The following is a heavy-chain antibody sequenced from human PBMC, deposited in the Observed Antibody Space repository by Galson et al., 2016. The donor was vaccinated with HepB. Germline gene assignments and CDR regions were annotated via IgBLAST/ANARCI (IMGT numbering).Heavy chain of an antibody. CDR3: AQDACSDGVCGLSFQ. V-gene: IGHV1-3*01. CDR2: INSIYGST. Sequence: SVKVSCKGSGYNFTAYPMHWVRQAPGQRLEWMGWINSIYGSTRYSETFQDRVSIPTDTSASTAYLELSSLRSEDTALYYCAQDACSDGVCGLSFQWGQGTLVTVSS. J-gene: IGHJ4*02. CDR1: GYNFTAYP. D-gene: IGHD2-8*01.